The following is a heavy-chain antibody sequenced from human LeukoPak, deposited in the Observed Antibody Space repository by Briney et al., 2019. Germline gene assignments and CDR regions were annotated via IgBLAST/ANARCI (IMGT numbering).Heavy chain of an antibody. CDR1: GFSFSNYG. Sequence: TGGSLRLSCVASGFSFSNYGMPWVRQAPGKGLEWMAVIWHDGGEKYYADSVKGRFTIFRDNSKNTLYLQMNSLRAEDSAVYYCARGIAAPGTDYWGQGTLVTVSS. CDR2: IWHDGGEK. D-gene: IGHD6-13*01. J-gene: IGHJ4*02. CDR3: ARGIAAPGTDY. V-gene: IGHV3-33*01.